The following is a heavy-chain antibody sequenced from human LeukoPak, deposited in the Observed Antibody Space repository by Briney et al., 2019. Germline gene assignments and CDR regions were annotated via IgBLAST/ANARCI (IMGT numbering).Heavy chain of an antibody. J-gene: IGHJ6*03. CDR1: GFMVRSNY. CDR2: ISGSGGST. CDR3: AKTWRGRGYYGYGPSEYFYYMDV. D-gene: IGHD3-10*01. V-gene: IGHV3-23*01. Sequence: GGSLRLSCAASGFMVRSNYMNWVRQAPGKGLEWVSVISGSGGSTYYADSVKGRFTISRGNSKNTLWLQMNSLKGEDTAVYYCAKTWRGRGYYGYGPSEYFYYMDVWGKGTTVTISS.